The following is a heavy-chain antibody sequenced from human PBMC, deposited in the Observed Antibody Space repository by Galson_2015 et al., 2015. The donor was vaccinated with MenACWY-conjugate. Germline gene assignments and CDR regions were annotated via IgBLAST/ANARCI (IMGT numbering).Heavy chain of an antibody. CDR1: GFIFNTYW. V-gene: IGHV3-74*01. D-gene: IGHD1-26*01. J-gene: IGHJ4*02. CDR2: INPRGSST. CDR3: AKTRGASFYFDS. Sequence: LRLSCAASGFIFNTYWMHWVRQAPGKGLVWVSRINPRGSSTTYADSVKDRFTISRDNAKNTLYLQMNSLRPEDTAVFYCAKTRGASFYFDSWGQGTLVTVSS.